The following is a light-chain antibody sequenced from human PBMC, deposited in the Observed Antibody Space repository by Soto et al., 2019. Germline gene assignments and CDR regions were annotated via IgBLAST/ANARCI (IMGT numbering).Light chain of an antibody. CDR3: LQDYNYPLT. CDR2: AAS. V-gene: IGKV1-6*01. CDR1: QGIRND. Sequence: AIPMTQSPSSLSASVGDRVTITCRASQGIRNDLGWYQQKPGKAPKLLIYAASSLQSGVPSSFTGSGSGTDFTLTISSLQPEDFATYYCLQDYNYPLTFGPGTKVDIK. J-gene: IGKJ3*01.